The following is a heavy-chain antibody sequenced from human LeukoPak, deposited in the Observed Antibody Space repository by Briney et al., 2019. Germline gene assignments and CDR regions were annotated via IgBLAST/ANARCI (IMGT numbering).Heavy chain of an antibody. J-gene: IGHJ6*02. CDR3: ARDHWLFSSKTWYYYGMDV. V-gene: IGHV4-59*01. CDR1: GGSISSYY. Sequence: SETLSLTCTVSGGSISSYYWSWIRQPPGKGLEWIGYIYYSGSASYNPSLKSRVAIFVDTSKNLVSLILTSVSASDTAIYYCARDHWLFSSKTWYYYGMDVWGQGTTVTVSS. D-gene: IGHD3-9*01. CDR2: IYYSGSA.